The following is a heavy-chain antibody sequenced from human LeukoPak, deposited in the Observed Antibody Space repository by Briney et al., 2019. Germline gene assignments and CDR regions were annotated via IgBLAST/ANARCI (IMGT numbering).Heavy chain of an antibody. D-gene: IGHD1-26*01. V-gene: IGHV3-23*01. J-gene: IGHJ4*02. Sequence: GGSLRLSCTASAFTFSSYAMSWVRQAPGKGLEWVSGISGSGGSTYYADSVKGRFTISRDNSKNTLYLQMNSLRAEDTAVYYCAKEWIQWELLDWGQGTLVTVSS. CDR3: AKEWIQWELLD. CDR2: ISGSGGST. CDR1: AFTFSSYA.